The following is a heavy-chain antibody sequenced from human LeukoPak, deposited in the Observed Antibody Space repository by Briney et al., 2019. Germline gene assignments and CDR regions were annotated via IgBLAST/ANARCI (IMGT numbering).Heavy chain of an antibody. D-gene: IGHD6-13*01. Sequence: ASVKVSCKASGYTFTGYYMHWVRQAPGQGLEWMGWINPKSGGTNYAQKFQGRVTMTRDTSVSTAYMELSRLRSDDTAVYYCARIPGYSSSWYSGYWGQGTLVTVSS. J-gene: IGHJ4*02. CDR1: GYTFTGYY. V-gene: IGHV1-2*02. CDR3: ARIPGYSSSWYSGY. CDR2: INPKSGGT.